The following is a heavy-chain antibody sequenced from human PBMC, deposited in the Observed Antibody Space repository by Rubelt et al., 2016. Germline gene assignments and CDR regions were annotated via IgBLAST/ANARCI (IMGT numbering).Heavy chain of an antibody. D-gene: IGHD3-3*01. V-gene: IGHV4-34*01. CDR2: IYYSGST. Sequence: QVQLQQWGAGLLKPSETLSLTCAVYGGSFSGYYWSWIRQPPGKGLEWIGSIYYSGSTYYNPSLKSRVTISVDQSKNQFSLKLSSVTAADTAVYYCARDSRTYYDLWSGGDYWYFDLWGRGTLVTVS. CDR3: ARDSRTYYDLWSGGDYWYFDL. J-gene: IGHJ2*01. CDR1: GGSFSGYY.